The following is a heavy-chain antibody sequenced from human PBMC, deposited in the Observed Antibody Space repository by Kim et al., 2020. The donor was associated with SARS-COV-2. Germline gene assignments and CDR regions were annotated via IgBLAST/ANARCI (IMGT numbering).Heavy chain of an antibody. J-gene: IGHJ6*02. CDR3: ASSRRITIFGVVIDSYGMDV. CDR2: INHSRST. CDR1: GGSFSGYY. V-gene: IGHV4-34*01. Sequence: LETLSLTCAVYGGSFSGYYWSWIRQPPGKGLEWIGEINHSRSTNYNPSLKSRVTISVDTSKNQFSLKLSSVTAADTAVYYCASSRRITIFGVVIDSYGMDVWGQGTTVTVSS. D-gene: IGHD3-3*01.